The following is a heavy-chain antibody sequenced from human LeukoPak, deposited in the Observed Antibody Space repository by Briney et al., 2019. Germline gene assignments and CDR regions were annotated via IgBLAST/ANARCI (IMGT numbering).Heavy chain of an antibody. CDR2: IKQDGSEK. CDR1: EFTFRSYW. V-gene: IGHV3-7*01. CDR3: ARAMDV. Sequence: GGSLRLSCAASEFTFRSYWMHWVRQAPGKGLEWVATIKQDGSEKYYVDSVKGRFTISRDNAKNSLYLQMNSLRAEDTAVCYCARAMDVWGKGTTVTVSS. J-gene: IGHJ6*03.